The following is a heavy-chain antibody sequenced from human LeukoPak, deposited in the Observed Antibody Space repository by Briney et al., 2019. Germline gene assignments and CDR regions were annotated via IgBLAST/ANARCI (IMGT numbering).Heavy chain of an antibody. Sequence: AGGSLRPSRAASGFTFSDYYMSLIRQAPGEGLEGVSYISGGSSNTNYADSVRGRFTASRDNAKNSLYLQMNSLRAEDTAVYYCARKGRSWFNDFDYWGQGTPVTVSS. CDR3: ARKGRSWFNDFDY. J-gene: IGHJ4*02. V-gene: IGHV3-11*06. CDR1: GFTFSDYY. CDR2: ISGGSSNT. D-gene: IGHD6-13*01.